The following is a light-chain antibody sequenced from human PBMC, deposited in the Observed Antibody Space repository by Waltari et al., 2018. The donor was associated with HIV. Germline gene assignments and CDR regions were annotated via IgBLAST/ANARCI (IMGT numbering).Light chain of an antibody. J-gene: IGLJ3*02. CDR3: AVWDESLDGWL. Sequence: QSELTQSPSASVTPGQRTTISCSGSSSNIERNYVYWYKQFPGATPKVLIYKDNERPSGVPDRISGSKSGTSASLLISGLRSDDEADYYCAVWDESLDGWLFGGGTKLTVL. CDR2: KDN. CDR1: SSNIERNY. V-gene: IGLV1-47*01.